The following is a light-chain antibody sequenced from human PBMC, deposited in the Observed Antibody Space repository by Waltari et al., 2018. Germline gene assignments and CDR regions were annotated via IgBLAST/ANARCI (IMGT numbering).Light chain of an antibody. V-gene: IGLV1-44*01. Sequence: QSVLTQPPSASGTPGQRVTISCSGSSSNIGSNTVNWNQQDPGTAPKLLIYSNNQRPSGVPDRCSGSKSGTSASLAVSGRQSEDEGDYYCAAWDDSLNGWVFGGGTKLTVL. J-gene: IGLJ3*02. CDR2: SNN. CDR1: SSNIGSNT. CDR3: AAWDDSLNGWV.